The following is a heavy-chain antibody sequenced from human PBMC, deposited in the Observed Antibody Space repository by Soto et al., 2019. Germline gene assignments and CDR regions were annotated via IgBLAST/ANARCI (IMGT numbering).Heavy chain of an antibody. CDR2: INAGNGNT. Sequence: GSSVKVSCTASGGTFSSYAISLVRQAPGQRLEWMGWINAGNGNTKYSQKFQGRVTITRATSATTAYMELSSLRSEDTAVYFCARDWAQLTSTTFDHWGQGTTVTVSS. V-gene: IGHV1-3*01. CDR1: GGTFSSYA. D-gene: IGHD6-6*01. CDR3: ARDWAQLTSTTFDH. J-gene: IGHJ4*02.